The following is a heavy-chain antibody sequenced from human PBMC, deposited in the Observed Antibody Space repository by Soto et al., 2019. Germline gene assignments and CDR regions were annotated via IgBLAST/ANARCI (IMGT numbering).Heavy chain of an antibody. V-gene: IGHV1-18*01. J-gene: IGHJ4*02. Sequence: QVQLVQSGAEVKKPGASVKVSCKASGYTFSSYFISWVRQAPGQGLEWMGWISAYNGNTNYAQNLQGRVTMTPDTSLSSCCMELRSLRSDDTAVYYCARDLPPVDYWGQGTLVTVSS. CDR1: GYTFSSYF. CDR3: ARDLPPVDY. CDR2: ISAYNGNT.